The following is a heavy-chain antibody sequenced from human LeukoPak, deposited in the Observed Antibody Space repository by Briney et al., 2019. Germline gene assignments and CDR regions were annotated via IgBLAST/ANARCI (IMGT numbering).Heavy chain of an antibody. CDR1: GGSINSYY. CDR3: ARSAVVAPGFDP. D-gene: IGHD3-22*01. J-gene: IGHJ5*02. CDR2: IYYSGST. V-gene: IGHV4-59*01. Sequence: SETLSLTCTVSGGSINSYYWSWIRQPPGKGLEWIGYIYYSGSTSYNPSLKSRVTISVNTSKNQISLKLSSVTATDTAVYYCARSAVVAPGFDPWGQGTGATV.